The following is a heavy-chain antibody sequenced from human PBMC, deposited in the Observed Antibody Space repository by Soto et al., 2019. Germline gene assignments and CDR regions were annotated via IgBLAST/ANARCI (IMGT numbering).Heavy chain of an antibody. CDR3: ARALRYCSGGSCHTFDY. Sequence: ASETLSLTCTVSGGSISSYCWSWIRQHPGKGLEWIGYIYYSGSTYYNPSLKSRVTISVDTSKNQFSLKLSSVTAADTAVYYCARALRYCSGGSCHTFDYWGQGTLVTVSS. J-gene: IGHJ4*02. V-gene: IGHV4-59*06. CDR2: IYYSGST. D-gene: IGHD2-15*01. CDR1: GGSISSYC.